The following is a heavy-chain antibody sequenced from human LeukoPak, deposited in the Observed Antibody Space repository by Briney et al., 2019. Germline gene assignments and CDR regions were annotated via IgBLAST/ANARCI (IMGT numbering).Heavy chain of an antibody. CDR3: ANGVYDSSGYYPYYYYYYMDV. D-gene: IGHD3-22*01. CDR1: GFTFSSYG. Sequence: GGSLRLSCAASGFTFSSYGMHWVRQAPGKGLEWVAFIRYDGSNKYYADSVKGRFTISRDNSKNTLYLQMNSLRAEDTAVYYCANGVYDSSGYYPYYYYYYMDVWGKGTTVTISS. V-gene: IGHV3-30*02. CDR2: IRYDGSNK. J-gene: IGHJ6*03.